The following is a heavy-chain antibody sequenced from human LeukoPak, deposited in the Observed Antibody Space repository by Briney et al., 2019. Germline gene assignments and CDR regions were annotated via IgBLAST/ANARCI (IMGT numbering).Heavy chain of an antibody. D-gene: IGHD3-10*01. V-gene: IGHV1-2*02. CDR3: ARDAWGFGELGWFDP. Sequence: ASVKVSCKASGYTFTGYYMHWVRQAPGQGLEWMGWINPNSGGTNYAQKFQGRVTMTRDTSITTAYMELSRLTSDDTAVYYCARDAWGFGELGWFDPWGQGTLVTVSS. CDR1: GYTFTGYY. J-gene: IGHJ5*02. CDR2: INPNSGGT.